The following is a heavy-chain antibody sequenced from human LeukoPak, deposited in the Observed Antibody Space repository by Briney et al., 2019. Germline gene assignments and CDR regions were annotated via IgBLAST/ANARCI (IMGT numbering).Heavy chain of an antibody. CDR2: MSGSGETT. Sequence: PGGSLRLSCAASGFTFSIYAMNWVRQAPGKGLEWVSAMSGSGETTYYADSVKGRFTISRGNSKNTLFLQMNSLRAEDTAVYYCASSGHYGYWGQGTLVTVSS. CDR3: ASSGHYGY. J-gene: IGHJ4*02. CDR1: GFTFSIYA. V-gene: IGHV3-23*01. D-gene: IGHD3-3*01.